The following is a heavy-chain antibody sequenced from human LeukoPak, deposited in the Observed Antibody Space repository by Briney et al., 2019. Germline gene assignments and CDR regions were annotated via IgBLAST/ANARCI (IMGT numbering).Heavy chain of an antibody. CDR3: ARHAGGIAAARTRPFDY. CDR1: GASFSSSTYY. D-gene: IGHD6-13*01. CDR2: ISYSGST. Sequence: KTSETLSLTCTVSGASFSSSTYYWGWIRQPPGKGLEWIGSISYSGSTYYSPSLKSRVTMSVDTSKNQFSLKLSSVTAADTAVYYCARHAGGIAAARTRPFDYWGQGTLVTVSS. V-gene: IGHV4-39*01. J-gene: IGHJ4*02.